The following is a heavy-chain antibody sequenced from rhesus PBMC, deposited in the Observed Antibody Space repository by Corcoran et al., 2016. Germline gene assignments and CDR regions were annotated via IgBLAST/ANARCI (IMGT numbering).Heavy chain of an antibody. CDR1: GYTFTDYY. Sequence: VQLVQSGAEVKKPGSSVKISCKASGYTFTDYYLHWVRQAPGKGLEWMGRVDPEDGEAIHEQKFQDRVTSTADTSTDTAYMELSSLRSEDTAVYYCATWTNWNYYFDYWGQGVLVTVSS. V-gene: IGHV1-111*02. CDR2: VDPEDGEA. CDR3: ATWTNWNYYFDY. D-gene: IGHD1-26*01. J-gene: IGHJ4*01.